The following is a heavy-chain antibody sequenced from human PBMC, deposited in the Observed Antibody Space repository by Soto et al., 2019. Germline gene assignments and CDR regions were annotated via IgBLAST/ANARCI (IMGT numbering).Heavy chain of an antibody. CDR2: IYHSGST. V-gene: IGHV4-4*02. CDR1: GGSISSSNW. J-gene: IGHJ4*02. Sequence: SETLSLTCAVSGGSISSSNWWSWVRQPPGKGLEWIGEIYHSGSTNYNPSLKSRVTISADKSKNQFSLKLSSVTAADTAVYYCASLPATSDFDYWGQGTLVTVSS. CDR3: ASLPATSDFDY. D-gene: IGHD2-2*01.